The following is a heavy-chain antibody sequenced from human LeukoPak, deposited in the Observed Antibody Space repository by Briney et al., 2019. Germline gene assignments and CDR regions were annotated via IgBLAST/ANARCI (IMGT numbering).Heavy chain of an antibody. CDR2: IWYDGSNK. CDR3: ARDPQIGAEYFQH. CDR1: GFTFSSYG. V-gene: IGHV3-33*01. Sequence: GGSLRLSRAASGFTFSSYGMHWVRQAPGKGLEWVAVIWYDGSNKYYADSVKGRFTISRDNSKNTLYLQMNSLRAEDTAVYYCARDPQIGAEYFQHWGQGTLVTVSS. J-gene: IGHJ1*01. D-gene: IGHD3-22*01.